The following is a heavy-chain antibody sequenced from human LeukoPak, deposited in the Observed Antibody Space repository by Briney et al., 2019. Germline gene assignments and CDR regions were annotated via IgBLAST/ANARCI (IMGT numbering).Heavy chain of an antibody. CDR1: GFTFSSYG. J-gene: IGHJ4*02. CDR3: AKARGYYDSSGYYRR. CDR2: IGGRDGST. D-gene: IGHD3-22*01. Sequence: GGSLRLSCAASGFTFSSYGMSWVRQAPGKGLEWVSAIGGRDGSTYYADSVKGRFTISRDNSKNTLYVQMNSLRAEDTAVYYCAKARGYYDSSGYYRRWGQGTLVTVSS. V-gene: IGHV3-23*01.